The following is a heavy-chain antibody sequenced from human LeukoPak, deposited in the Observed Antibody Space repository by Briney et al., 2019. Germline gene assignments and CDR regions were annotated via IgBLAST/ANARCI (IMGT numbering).Heavy chain of an antibody. Sequence: GSLRLSCAASEFTFSGYGMNWVRQAPGKGLEWVSFISSDSRYIYYADSVKGRFTISRDNAQNSLYLQMNSLRPEDTAVYYCARDRSTCRSNTCYHFRMDVWGKGTTVTVSS. J-gene: IGHJ6*03. CDR1: EFTFSGYG. CDR3: ARDRSTCRSNTCYHFRMDV. CDR2: ISSDSRYI. D-gene: IGHD2-2*01. V-gene: IGHV3-21*01.